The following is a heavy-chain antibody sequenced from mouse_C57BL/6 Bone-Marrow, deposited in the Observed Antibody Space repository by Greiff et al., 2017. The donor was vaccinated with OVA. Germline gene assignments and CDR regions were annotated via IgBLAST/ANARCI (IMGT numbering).Heavy chain of an antibody. CDR2: IYPGSGCT. J-gene: IGHJ1*03. D-gene: IGHD2-14*01. Sequence: QVQLQQPGAELVKPGASVKLSCKASGYTFTSYWITWVKQRPGQGLEWIGDIYPGSGCTNYNEKFKSKATLTVDKSSSTAYMQLSSLTSEDSAVYCCARYKDDLSHWYFDVWGTGTTVTVSS. V-gene: IGHV1-55*01. CDR1: GYTFTSYW. CDR3: ARYKDDLSHWYFDV.